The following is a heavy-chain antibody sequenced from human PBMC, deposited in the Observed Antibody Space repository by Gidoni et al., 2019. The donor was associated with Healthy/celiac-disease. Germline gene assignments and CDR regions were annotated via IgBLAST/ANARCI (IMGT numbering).Heavy chain of an antibody. CDR2: IYYSGST. CDR3: AREGLGDYDPGFDY. V-gene: IGHV4-59*01. D-gene: IGHD4-17*01. Sequence: QVQLQESGPGLVKPSETLSLTCTVSGGSISSYYWSWIRQPPGKGLEWIGYIYYSGSTNYNPSLKSRVTISGDTSKNQFSLKLSSVTAADTAVYYCAREGLGDYDPGFDYWGQGTLVTVSS. CDR1: GGSISSYY. J-gene: IGHJ4*02.